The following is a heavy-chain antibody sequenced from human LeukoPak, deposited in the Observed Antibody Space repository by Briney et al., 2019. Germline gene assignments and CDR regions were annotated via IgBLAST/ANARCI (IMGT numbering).Heavy chain of an antibody. Sequence: PSETLSLTCTVSVGSISSYYWSWIRQPPGKGLEWIGYIYYSGSTTYNPSLKSRVTIFVEKCKNQFSLKLSSVTAADPAVYYCAGSSGSNWFDPWGPGTLVTVSS. CDR2: IYYSGST. CDR1: VGSISSYY. D-gene: IGHD6-6*01. V-gene: IGHV4-59*01. CDR3: AGSSGSNWFDP. J-gene: IGHJ5*02.